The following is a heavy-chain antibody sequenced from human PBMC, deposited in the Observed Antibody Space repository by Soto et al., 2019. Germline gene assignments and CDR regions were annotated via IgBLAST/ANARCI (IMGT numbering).Heavy chain of an antibody. CDR1: GFTFSSYA. V-gene: IGHV3-23*01. Sequence: GGSLRLSCAASGFTFSSYAMSWVRQAPGKGLEWVSAISGSGGSTYYADSVKGRFTISRDNSKNTLYLQMNSLRAEDTAVYYCARPGENSGSLRGYFDYGGRGPLVTVS. CDR2: ISGSGGST. D-gene: IGHD1-26*01. CDR3: ARPGENSGSLRGYFDY. J-gene: IGHJ4*02.